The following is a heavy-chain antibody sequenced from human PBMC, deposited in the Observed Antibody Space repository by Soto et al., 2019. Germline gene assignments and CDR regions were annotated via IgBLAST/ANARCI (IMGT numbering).Heavy chain of an antibody. J-gene: IGHJ4*02. D-gene: IGHD3-3*01. V-gene: IGHV1-46*01. CDR1: GYTFTSYY. CDR3: ARDYYDFWSGYFTFDY. Sequence: VASVKVSCKASGYTFTSYYMHWVRQAPGQGLEWMGIINPSGGSTSYAQKFQGRVTMTRDTSTSTVYMELSSLRSEDTAVYYCARDYYDFWSGYFTFDYWGQGTLVTVSS. CDR2: INPSGGST.